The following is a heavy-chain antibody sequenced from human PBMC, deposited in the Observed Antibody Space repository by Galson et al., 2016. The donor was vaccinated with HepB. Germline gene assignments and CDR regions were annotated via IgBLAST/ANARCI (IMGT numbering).Heavy chain of an antibody. CDR3: ARDRGGTYSNCFDY. V-gene: IGHV3-7*03. D-gene: IGHD1-26*01. CDR2: IKQDGSEK. Sequence: SLRLSCAASGFTFSSYEMIWVRQAPGKGLEWVANIKQDGSEKYYVDSVKGRFTISRDNAKNSLYLQINSLSAEDTAVYYCARDRGGTYSNCFDYWGQGTMVTVSS. CDR1: GFTFSSYE. J-gene: IGHJ4*02.